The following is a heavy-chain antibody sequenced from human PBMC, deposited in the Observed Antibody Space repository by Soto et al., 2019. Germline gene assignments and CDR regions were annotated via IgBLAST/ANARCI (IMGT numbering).Heavy chain of an antibody. Sequence: QVQLVESGGGVVQPGRSLRLSCAASGFTFSSYGKHWVRQAPGKGLEWVAVIWYDGSNKYYADSVKGRFTISRDNSKNTLYLQMNSLRAEDTAVYYCARDRYSLPLGGSGMDVWGQGTTVTVSS. CDR1: GFTFSSYG. CDR2: IWYDGSNK. D-gene: IGHD5-18*01. J-gene: IGHJ6*02. V-gene: IGHV3-33*01. CDR3: ARDRYSLPLGGSGMDV.